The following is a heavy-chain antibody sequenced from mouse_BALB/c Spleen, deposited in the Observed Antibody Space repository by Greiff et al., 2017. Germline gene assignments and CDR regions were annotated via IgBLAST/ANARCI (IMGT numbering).Heavy chain of an antibody. Sequence: EVMLVESGGGLVQPGGSLKLSCAASGFTFSSYTMSWVRQTPEKRLEWVAYISNGGGSTYYPDTVKGRFTISRDNAKNTLYLQMSSLKSEDTAMYYCARSGLVGFAYWGQGTLVTVSA. V-gene: IGHV5-12-2*01. CDR3: ARSGLVGFAY. D-gene: IGHD3-1*01. CDR2: ISNGGGST. J-gene: IGHJ3*01. CDR1: GFTFSSYT.